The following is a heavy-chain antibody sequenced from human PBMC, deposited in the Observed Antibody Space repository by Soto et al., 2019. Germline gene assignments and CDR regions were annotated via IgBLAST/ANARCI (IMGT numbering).Heavy chain of an antibody. D-gene: IGHD2-2*01. CDR3: AKLAGYCSGNSCHGDYAMEG. CDR2: FYYSENT. CDR1: VGSISSRSCA. V-gene: IGHV4-39*01. J-gene: IGHJ6*02. Sequence: PSEALSLTCAVSVGSISSRSCAWGWISQPPLAVLEWIGTFYYSENTYYNPSLKSRVSISVDTSKNQFSLKVSSVTAADTAVYYCAKLAGYCSGNSCHGDYAMEGWGQGTTVTVSS.